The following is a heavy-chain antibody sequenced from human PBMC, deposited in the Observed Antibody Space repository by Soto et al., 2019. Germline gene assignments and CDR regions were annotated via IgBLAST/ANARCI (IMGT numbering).Heavy chain of an antibody. Sequence: GGSLRLSCAASGFAFSSYSMNWVRQAPGKGLEWVSSISSSSSYIYYADSVKGRFTISRDNAKNSLYLQMNSLRAEDTAVYYCAREALGGGYQDYWGQGTLVTVSS. J-gene: IGHJ4*02. CDR1: GFAFSSYS. CDR3: AREALGGGYQDY. D-gene: IGHD3-22*01. CDR2: ISSSSSYI. V-gene: IGHV3-21*01.